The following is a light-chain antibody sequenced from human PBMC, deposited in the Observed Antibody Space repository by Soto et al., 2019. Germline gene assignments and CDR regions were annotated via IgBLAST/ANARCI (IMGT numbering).Light chain of an antibody. CDR3: QQRTNWRRS. V-gene: IGKV3-11*01. J-gene: IGKJ4*01. Sequence: EIVLTQSPATLSLSPGERATLSCRASQSVSSHLTWYQQKPGQAPRLLIYDTSNRATGIPARFSGSGSGTDFTLTISSLEPEEFADYYCQQRTNWRRSFGGGTKVEIK. CDR2: DTS. CDR1: QSVSSH.